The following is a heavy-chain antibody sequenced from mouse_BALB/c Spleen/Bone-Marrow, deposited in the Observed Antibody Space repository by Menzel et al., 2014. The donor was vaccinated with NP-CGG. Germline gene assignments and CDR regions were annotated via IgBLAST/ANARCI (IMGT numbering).Heavy chain of an antibody. Sequence: VQLQQSGAELVKPGPSVKLSCTASGFNIKDTYMHWVKQRPEQGLEWIGRIDPANGNTKYDPKFQGKATITADTSSNTAYLQLSSLPSEDAAVYYCARRKVSRSWFAYWGQGTLVTVSA. CDR1: GFNIKDTY. V-gene: IGHV14-3*02. CDR2: IDPANGNT. CDR3: ARRKVSRSWFAY. J-gene: IGHJ3*01. D-gene: IGHD1-3*01.